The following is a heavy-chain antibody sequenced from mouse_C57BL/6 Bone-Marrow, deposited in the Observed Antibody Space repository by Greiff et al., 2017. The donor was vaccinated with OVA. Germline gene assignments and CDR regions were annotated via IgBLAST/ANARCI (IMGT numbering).Heavy chain of an antibody. D-gene: IGHD2-1*01. CDR3: AIYYGNYEAMDY. V-gene: IGHV2-2*01. CDR2: IWSGGST. J-gene: IGHJ4*01. Sequence: QVQLQQSGPGLVQPSQSLSITCTVSGFSLTSYGVHWVRQSPGKGLEWLGVIWSGGSTDYNAAFISRLSISKDNSKSQVFFKMNSLQADDTAIYYCAIYYGNYEAMDYWGQGTSVTVSS. CDR1: GFSLTSYG.